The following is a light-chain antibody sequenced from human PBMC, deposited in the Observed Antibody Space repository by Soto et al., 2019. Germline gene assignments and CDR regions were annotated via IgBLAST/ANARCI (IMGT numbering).Light chain of an antibody. CDR2: KAS. J-gene: IGKJ1*01. V-gene: IGKV1-5*03. CDR3: QQYHNLWT. Sequence: DIQMTQSPSTLSGSVGDRVTITCRASQTIRSRLAWYQQKPGKAPKLLIYKASTLKSGVPSRFSGSGSGTEFTLTISSPQPDDFATYYCQQYHNLWTFGQGTKVDIK. CDR1: QTIRSR.